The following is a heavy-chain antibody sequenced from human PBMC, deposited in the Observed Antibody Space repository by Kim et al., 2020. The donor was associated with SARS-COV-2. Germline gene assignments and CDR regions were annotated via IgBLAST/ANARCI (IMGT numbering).Heavy chain of an antibody. CDR3: AKGGWAVVVIATEYFQH. D-gene: IGHD2-21*01. CDR2: ISGSGGST. J-gene: IGHJ1*01. V-gene: IGHV3-23*01. Sequence: GGSLRLSCAASGFTFSSYAMSWVRQAPGKGLEWVSAISGSGGSTYYADSVKGRFTISRDNSKNTLYLQMNSLRAEDTAVYYCAKGGWAVVVIATEYFQHWGQGTLVTVSS. CDR1: GFTFSSYA.